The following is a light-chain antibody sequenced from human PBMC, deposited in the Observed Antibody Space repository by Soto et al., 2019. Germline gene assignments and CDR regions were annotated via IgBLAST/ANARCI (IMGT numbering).Light chain of an antibody. CDR1: QSISSY. V-gene: IGKV1-39*01. CDR3: QQSYSRT. Sequence: DIQMTQSPSSLSASVGDRVTITCRASQSISSYLNWYQQKPGKAPKLLIYAASSLQSGVPSRFSGSGSGTDFTLTISSLTPEDFATYYCQQSYSRTFGQGTKVEIK. CDR2: AAS. J-gene: IGKJ1*01.